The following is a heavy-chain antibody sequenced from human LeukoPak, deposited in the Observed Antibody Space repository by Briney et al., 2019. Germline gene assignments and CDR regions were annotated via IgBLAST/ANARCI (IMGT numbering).Heavy chain of an antibody. J-gene: IGHJ5*02. D-gene: IGHD4-17*01. CDR2: ISAYNGNA. Sequence: GSVKVSRKASGYTFTSYGISWVGQAPGQEREWMGWISAYNGNAKYTQKLQGRVTMTTDTSTSTAYMELRSLRSDDTAVYYCARDTSLRDYGDDGCDPWGQGTLVTVSS. V-gene: IGHV1-18*01. CDR3: ARDTSLRDYGDDGCDP. CDR1: GYTFTSYG.